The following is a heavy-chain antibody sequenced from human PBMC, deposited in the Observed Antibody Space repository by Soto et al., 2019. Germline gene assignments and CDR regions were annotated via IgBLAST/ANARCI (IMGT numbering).Heavy chain of an antibody. CDR1: GFTFSTHA. V-gene: IGHV3-48*02. D-gene: IGHD3-16*01. CDR3: ARDARNADYDY. CDR2: IHGTRSII. J-gene: IGHJ4*02. Sequence: EVQLVESGGGLVQPGGSLRLSCAVSGFTFSTHAMNWVRQAPGKGLEWVAYIHGTRSIIYYADSVKGRFTISRDNAKNSLCLQMDSLRDEDTAVYYCARDARNADYDYWGQGTLVSVSS.